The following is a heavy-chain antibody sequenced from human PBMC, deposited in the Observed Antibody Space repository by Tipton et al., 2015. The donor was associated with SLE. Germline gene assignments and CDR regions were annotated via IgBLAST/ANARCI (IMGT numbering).Heavy chain of an antibody. Sequence: SLRLSGVASGFTFSRYWMHWVRQAPGKGLMWVSRITTDGSGANYADSVKGRFTISRDNTKNTLYLQMNSLRDEDTAVYYCARNSMVSASDQWGQGSLVTVSS. J-gene: IGHJ4*02. CDR1: GFTFSRYW. CDR2: ITTDGSGA. CDR3: ARNSMVSASDQ. V-gene: IGHV3-74*01. D-gene: IGHD2-8*01.